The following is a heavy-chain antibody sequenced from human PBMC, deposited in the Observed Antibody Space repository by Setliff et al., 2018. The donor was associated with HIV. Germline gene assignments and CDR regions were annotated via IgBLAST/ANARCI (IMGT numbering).Heavy chain of an antibody. D-gene: IGHD2-21*02. CDR2: ISAYNGNT. Sequence: GASVKVSCKASGYTFTGYYMHWVRQAPGQGLEWMGWISAYNGNTNYAQKLQGRVTMTTDTSTSTAYMELRSLRSDDTAVYYCARARVVVTADNWFDPWGQGTTVTAPQ. J-gene: IGHJ5*01. CDR3: ARARVVVTADNWFDP. V-gene: IGHV1-18*04. CDR1: GYTFTGYY.